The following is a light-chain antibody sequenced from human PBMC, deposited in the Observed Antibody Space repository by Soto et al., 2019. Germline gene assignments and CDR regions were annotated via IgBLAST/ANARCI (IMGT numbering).Light chain of an antibody. CDR3: QGRDKWPPIT. J-gene: IGKJ5*01. Sequence: EIVLTQSPATLSLSPEERATLSCSASQSVSSYLAWYQQKPRQAPRLLIYGASNRATVIPDRFSGSGSGTDFALTIRSLEPEDIEVYYCQGRDKWPPITFGQGTRLEIK. V-gene: IGKV3-11*01. CDR1: QSVSSY. CDR2: GAS.